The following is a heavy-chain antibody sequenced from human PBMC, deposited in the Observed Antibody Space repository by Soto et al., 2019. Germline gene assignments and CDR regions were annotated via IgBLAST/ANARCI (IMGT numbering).Heavy chain of an antibody. CDR1: GYSFINYY. CDR3: ARQGEPYISPRDSFGMDV. V-gene: IGHV1-2*02. CDR2: INPHSGDT. J-gene: IGHJ6*02. Sequence: QVQLVQSGAELKTPGASVKVSCKSSGYSFINYYIHWVRQAPGQGLEWMGWINPHSGDTDYAKKFQGRVTMTRDTSISTVFMELNRLTSDDTALYWCARQGEPYISPRDSFGMDVWGQGTSVTVSS. D-gene: IGHD3-16*01.